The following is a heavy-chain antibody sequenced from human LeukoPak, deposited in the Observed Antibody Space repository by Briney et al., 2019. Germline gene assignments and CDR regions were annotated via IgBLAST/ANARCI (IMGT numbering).Heavy chain of an antibody. V-gene: IGHV4-30-4*02. D-gene: IGHD2-15*01. CDR1: GGSISSGDYY. Sequence: SETLSLTCTVSGGSISSGDYYWSWIRQPPGKGLEWIGYIYYSGSTYYNPSLKSRVTISVDTSKNQFSLKLSSVTAADTAVYYCARDGSSFVDYFDYWGQGTLVTVSS. CDR2: IYYSGST. CDR3: ARDGSSFVDYFDY. J-gene: IGHJ4*02.